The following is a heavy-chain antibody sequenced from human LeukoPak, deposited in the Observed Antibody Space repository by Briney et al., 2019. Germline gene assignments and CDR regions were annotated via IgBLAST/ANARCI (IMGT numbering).Heavy chain of an antibody. CDR1: GGTFSSYA. V-gene: IGHV1-69*13. CDR3: AREAYGDYFDY. CDR2: INPIFGTA. D-gene: IGHD4-17*01. Sequence: GASVKVSCKASGGTFSSYAISWVRQAPGQGLEWMGGINPIFGTANYAQKFQGRVTITADESTSTAYMELSSLRSEDTAVYYCAREAYGDYFDYWGQGTLVTVSS. J-gene: IGHJ4*02.